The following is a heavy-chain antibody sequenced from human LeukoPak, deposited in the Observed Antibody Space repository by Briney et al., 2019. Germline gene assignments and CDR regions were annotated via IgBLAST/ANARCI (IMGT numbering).Heavy chain of an antibody. CDR1: AFTFSSYS. CDR2: ISTSGDTI. Sequence: PGGSLRLSCAASAFTFSSYSMNWVRQAPGKGLEWVSYISTSGDTIYYADSVKGRFTISRDNAKNSPYLQMSSLRAEDTAVYYCARDRDWIFDYWGQGTLVTVSS. V-gene: IGHV3-48*01. D-gene: IGHD3/OR15-3a*01. CDR3: ARDRDWIFDY. J-gene: IGHJ4*02.